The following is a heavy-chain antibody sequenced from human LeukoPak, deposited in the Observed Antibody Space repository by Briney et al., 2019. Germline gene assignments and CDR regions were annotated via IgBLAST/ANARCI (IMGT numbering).Heavy chain of an antibody. Sequence: SGTLSLTCAVSGASISSNSWWTWVRQPPGKGLEWIGDIFHSGTANYNPSLKSRITLSVDKSKNQFSLTLSSVTAADTAVYYCARGELLWFGELSGYGMDVRGQGTTVTVSS. J-gene: IGHJ6*02. CDR3: ARGELLWFGELSGYGMDV. V-gene: IGHV4-4*02. D-gene: IGHD3-10*01. CDR1: GASISSNSW. CDR2: IFHSGTA.